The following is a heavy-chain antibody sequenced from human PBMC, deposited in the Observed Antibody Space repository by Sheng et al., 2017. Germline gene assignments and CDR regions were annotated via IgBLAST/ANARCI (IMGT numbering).Heavy chain of an antibody. CDR3: AKAQGQQLVGDWFDP. V-gene: IGHV3-9*03. CDR2: ISWNSGII. Sequence: EVQLVESGGGLVQPGRSLRLSCAASGFKFDDYAMHWVRQAPGKGLEWVSGISWNSGIIDYADSVKGRFTISRDNAKNSLYLQMNSLRTEDMALYYCAKAQGQQLVGDWFDPWGQGTLVTVSS. D-gene: IGHD6-13*01. CDR1: GFKFDDYA. J-gene: IGHJ5*02.